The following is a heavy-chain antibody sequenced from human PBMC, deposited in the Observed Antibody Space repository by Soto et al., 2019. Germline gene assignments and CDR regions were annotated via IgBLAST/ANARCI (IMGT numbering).Heavy chain of an antibody. CDR3: ARVLGSGSYPNYYYYDMDV. CDR2: ISYDGSNK. Sequence: GGSLRLSCAASGFTFSSYAMHWVRQAPGKGLEWVAVISYDGSNKYYADSVKGRFTISRDNSKNTLYLQMNSLRAEDTAVYYCARVLGSGSYPNYYYYDMDVWGQGTTVTVSS. D-gene: IGHD3-10*01. V-gene: IGHV3-30-3*01. J-gene: IGHJ6*02. CDR1: GFTFSSYA.